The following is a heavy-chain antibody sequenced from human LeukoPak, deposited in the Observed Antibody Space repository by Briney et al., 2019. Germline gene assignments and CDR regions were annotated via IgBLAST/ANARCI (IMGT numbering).Heavy chain of an antibody. Sequence: LSLTCAVSGGSISSGGYSWSWIRQAPGKGLEWVSYISSSSSYTNYADSVKGRFTISRDNAKNSLYLQMNSLRAEDTAVYYCARALFIVVVPAAKANWFDPWGQGTLVTVSS. CDR2: ISSSSSYT. D-gene: IGHD2-2*01. V-gene: IGHV3-11*06. J-gene: IGHJ5*02. CDR1: GGSISSGGYS. CDR3: ARALFIVVVPAAKANWFDP.